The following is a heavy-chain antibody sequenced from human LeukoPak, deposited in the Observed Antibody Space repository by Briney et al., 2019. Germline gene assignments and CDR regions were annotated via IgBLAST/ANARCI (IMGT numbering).Heavy chain of an antibody. CDR3: AKARTVSAYYFDY. CDR1: GFTFSSYS. CDR2: ISSSSSYI. D-gene: IGHD4-11*01. Sequence: GGSLRLSCAASGFTFSSYSMSWVRQAPGKGLEWVSSISSSSSYIYYADSVKGRFTISRDNSKNTLYLQMNSLRAEDTAVYYCAKARTVSAYYFDYWGQGTLVTVSS. V-gene: IGHV3-21*01. J-gene: IGHJ4*02.